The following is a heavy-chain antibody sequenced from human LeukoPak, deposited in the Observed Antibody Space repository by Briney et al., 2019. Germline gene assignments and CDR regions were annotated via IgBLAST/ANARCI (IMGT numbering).Heavy chain of an antibody. J-gene: IGHJ4*02. CDR1: GGSISSSSYY. CDR2: IYYSGST. CDR3: ATRKVGATLYYFDY. V-gene: IGHV4-39*07. D-gene: IGHD1-26*01. Sequence: SETLSLTCTVSGGSISSSSYYWGWIRQPPGKGLEWIGRIYYSGSTYYNPSLKSRVTISVDTSKNQFSLKLSSVTAADTAVYYCATRKVGATLYYFDYWGQGTLVTVSS.